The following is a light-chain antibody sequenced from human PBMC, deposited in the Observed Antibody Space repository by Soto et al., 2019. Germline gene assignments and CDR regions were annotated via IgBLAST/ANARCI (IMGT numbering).Light chain of an antibody. V-gene: IGKV3-11*01. CDR1: QSVSSY. CDR3: QQRSNWPPSPT. Sequence: EIVLTQSPATLSLSPGERATLSCRASQSVSSYLAWYQQKPGQAPRLLIYDASNRATGIPARLSGSGSGTDFTLTISSLEPEDFAVYYCQQRSNWPPSPTFGGGTKVDIK. CDR2: DAS. J-gene: IGKJ4*01.